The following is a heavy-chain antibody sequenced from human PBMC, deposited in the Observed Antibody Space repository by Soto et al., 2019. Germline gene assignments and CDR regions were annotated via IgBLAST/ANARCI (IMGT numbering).Heavy chain of an antibody. J-gene: IGHJ4*02. Sequence: SETLSLTCTVSGGSISSGGYYWSWIRQHPGKGLEWIGYIYYSGSTYYNPSLKSRVTISVDTSKNQFSLKLSSVTAADTAVYYCARGSTYYDIPDYWGQGTLVTVSS. CDR1: GGSISSGGYY. V-gene: IGHV4-31*03. D-gene: IGHD3-9*01. CDR2: IYYSGST. CDR3: ARGSTYYDIPDY.